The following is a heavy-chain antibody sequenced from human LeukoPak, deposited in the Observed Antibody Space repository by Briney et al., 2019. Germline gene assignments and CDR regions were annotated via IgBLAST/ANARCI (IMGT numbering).Heavy chain of an antibody. CDR1: GFTFSSYS. CDR2: ISSSSSYI. D-gene: IGHD6-19*01. Sequence: GGSLRLSCAAPGFTFSSYSMNWVRQAPGKGLEWVSSISSSSSYIYYADSVKGRFTISRDNAKNSLYLQMNSLRAEDTAVYYCARDPGWGMDVWGQGTTVTVSS. V-gene: IGHV3-21*01. CDR3: ARDPGWGMDV. J-gene: IGHJ6*02.